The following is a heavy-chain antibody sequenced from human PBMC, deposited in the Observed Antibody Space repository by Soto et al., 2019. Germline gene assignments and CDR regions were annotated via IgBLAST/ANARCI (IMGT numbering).Heavy chain of an antibody. J-gene: IGHJ6*02. CDR3: ARDANYYGSGSYYINLPPYYGMVV. D-gene: IGHD3-10*01. Sequence: PSETLSLTCTVSGGSISSGDYYWSWIRQPPGKGLEWIGYIYYSGSTYYNPSLKSRVTISVDTSKNQFSLKLSSVTAADTAVYYCARDANYYGSGSYYINLPPYYGMVVWGQGTTITVSS. CDR2: IYYSGST. CDR1: GGSISSGDYY. V-gene: IGHV4-30-4*01.